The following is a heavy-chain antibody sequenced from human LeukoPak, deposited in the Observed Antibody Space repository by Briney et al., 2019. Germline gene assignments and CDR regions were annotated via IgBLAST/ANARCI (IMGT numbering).Heavy chain of an antibody. CDR3: ARDNLTFGGVIVTYFDY. Sequence: SETLSLTCTVSGGSISSYYWSWIRQPAGKGLEWIGRIYTSGSTNYNPSLKSRVTMSVDTSKNQFSLKLSSVTAADTAVYYCARDNLTFGGVIVTYFDYWGQGTLVTVSS. CDR2: IYTSGST. V-gene: IGHV4-4*07. J-gene: IGHJ4*02. CDR1: GGSISSYY. D-gene: IGHD3-16*02.